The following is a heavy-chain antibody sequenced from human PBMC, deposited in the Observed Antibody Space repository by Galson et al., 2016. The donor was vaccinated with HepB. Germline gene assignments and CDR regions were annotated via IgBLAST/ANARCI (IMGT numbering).Heavy chain of an antibody. V-gene: IGHV5-10-1*01. CDR3: ARRLTPGSPRESFDM. D-gene: IGHD2-21*02. CDR2: IDPSDSYT. Sequence: QSGAEVKKPGESLRISCKGSGYSFISYWITWVRQMPGKGLEWMGRIDPSDSYTKYSPSFQGHVTISADRSTDTAYLQWSSLKASDTATYYCARRLTPGSPRESFDMWGQGTMVTVSS. CDR1: GYSFISYW. J-gene: IGHJ3*02.